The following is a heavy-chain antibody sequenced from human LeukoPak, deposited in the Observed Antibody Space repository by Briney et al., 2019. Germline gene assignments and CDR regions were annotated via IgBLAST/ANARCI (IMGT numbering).Heavy chain of an antibody. CDR3: ARLGYSYGYGAFDI. Sequence: GGSLRLSCAASGFTFSSYSMNWVRQAPAKGLEWVSSISSSSSYIYYADSVKGRFTISRDNAKNSLYLQMNSLRAEDTAVYYCARLGYSYGYGAFDIWGQGTMVTVSS. CDR1: GFTFSSYS. D-gene: IGHD5-18*01. J-gene: IGHJ3*02. CDR2: ISSSSSYI. V-gene: IGHV3-21*01.